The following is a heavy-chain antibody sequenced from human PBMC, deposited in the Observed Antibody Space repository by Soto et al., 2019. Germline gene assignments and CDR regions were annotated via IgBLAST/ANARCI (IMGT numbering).Heavy chain of an antibody. CDR3: ARDRHYDFWVGYSGYYFDY. D-gene: IGHD3-3*01. CDR1: GFTFSSYW. J-gene: IGHJ4*02. V-gene: IGHV3-7*01. Sequence: EVQLVESGGGLVQPGGSLRLSCAASGFTFSSYWMTWVRQAPGKGLEWVANIKQDGSEKYYVDSVKGRFTISRDNAKTTLYLEMNSGRAAESAVYYCARDRHYDFWVGYSGYYFDYWGQGTLVTVSS. CDR2: IKQDGSEK.